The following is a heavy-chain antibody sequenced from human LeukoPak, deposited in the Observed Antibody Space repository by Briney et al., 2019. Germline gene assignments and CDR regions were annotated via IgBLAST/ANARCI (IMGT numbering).Heavy chain of an antibody. CDR2: ISGSGGST. V-gene: IGHV3-23*01. D-gene: IGHD3-3*01. CDR1: GFTFSSYA. Sequence: PGGSLRLSCAASGFTFSSYAMSWVRQAPGKGLEWVSAISGSGGSTYYADSVKGRFTISRDNSKNTLYPQMNSQRAEDTAVYYCAKATDDFWSGYPIFDYWGQGTLVTVSS. CDR3: AKATDDFWSGYPIFDY. J-gene: IGHJ4*02.